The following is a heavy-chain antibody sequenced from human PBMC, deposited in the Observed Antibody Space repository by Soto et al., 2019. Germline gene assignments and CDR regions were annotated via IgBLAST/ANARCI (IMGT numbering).Heavy chain of an antibody. CDR3: ARHALQNGFDL. V-gene: IGHV4-39*01. CDR1: GVSISSSSHY. J-gene: IGHJ4*02. CDR2: GYQSGNT. D-gene: IGHD2-8*01. Sequence: SSETLSLTCSASGVSISSSSHYWAWIRQAPGQGLEWIGSGYQSGNTYYTPSLRNRVAVSVDTSTNQISLRVKSVTASDTGVYFCARHALQNGFDLWGQGTPGTVSS.